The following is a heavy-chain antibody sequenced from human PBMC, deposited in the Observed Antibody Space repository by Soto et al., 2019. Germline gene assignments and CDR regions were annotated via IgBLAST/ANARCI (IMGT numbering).Heavy chain of an antibody. V-gene: IGHV1-2*04. CDR1: GYTFTGYY. D-gene: IGHD2-15*01. Sequence: QVQLVQSGAEVKKPGASVKVSCKASGYTFTGYYMHWVRQAPGQGLEWMGWINPNSGGTNYAQKFQGWVTMTRDTSISTAYMELSRLRSDDTAVYYCARGGYCSGGSCSTQIDYWGQGTPVTVSS. J-gene: IGHJ4*02. CDR2: INPNSGGT. CDR3: ARGGYCSGGSCSTQIDY.